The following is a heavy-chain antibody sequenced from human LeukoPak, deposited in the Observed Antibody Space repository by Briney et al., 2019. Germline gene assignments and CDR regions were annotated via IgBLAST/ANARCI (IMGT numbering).Heavy chain of an antibody. D-gene: IGHD1-1*01. CDR2: IIGSGGGR. Sequence: GGSLRLSCAASGFTFSTYAMSWVRQAPGEGLEWVSGIIGSGGGRYYADSVKGRFTISRDNFRNTLSLEMSSLRAEDTAIYFCAKDETTSGINYFHYWGQGILVTVSS. CDR3: AKDETTSGINYFHY. J-gene: IGHJ4*02. V-gene: IGHV3-23*01. CDR1: GFTFSTYA.